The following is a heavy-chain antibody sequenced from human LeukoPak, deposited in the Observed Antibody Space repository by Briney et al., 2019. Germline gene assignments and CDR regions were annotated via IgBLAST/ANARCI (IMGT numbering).Heavy chain of an antibody. Sequence: ASVKVSCKASGYTFTGYYMHWVRQAPRQGLEWMGCINPNSGGTNYAQKFQGRVTMTRDTSISTAYMELSRLRSDDTAVCYCARDGVVVVAATPNWFDPWGQGTLVTVSS. J-gene: IGHJ5*02. CDR3: ARDGVVVVAATPNWFDP. V-gene: IGHV1-2*02. D-gene: IGHD2-15*01. CDR2: INPNSGGT. CDR1: GYTFTGYY.